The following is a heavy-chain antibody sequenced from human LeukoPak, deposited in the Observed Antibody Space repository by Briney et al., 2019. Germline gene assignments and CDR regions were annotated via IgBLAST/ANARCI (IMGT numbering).Heavy chain of an antibody. V-gene: IGHV3-15*01. D-gene: IGHD2-21*02. CDR1: GFXFSNAW. CDR2: IKSKTDGGTT. J-gene: IGHJ4*02. Sequence: PGGSLRLSCAASGFXFSNAWITWLRQAPGKGLEWVGRIKSKTDGGTTEYAAPVKGRFTISRDDSKNTLYLQLNSLKTEDTAVYYCASVVVTTNCFDNWGQGTLVTVSS. CDR3: ASVVVTTNCFDN.